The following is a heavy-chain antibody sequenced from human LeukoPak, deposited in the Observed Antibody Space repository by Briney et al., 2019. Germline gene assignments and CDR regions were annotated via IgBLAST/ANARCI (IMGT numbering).Heavy chain of an antibody. CDR2: INPNSGGT. CDR3: ARDLSTFDY. Sequence: GASVTVSRKASGYTFTSYYINWVRQAPGQGLEWMGWINPNSGGTHYAQKFRGRVTVTRDTSISAAYMDLSSLTSDDTAVYFCARDLSTFDYWGQGTLVTVSS. J-gene: IGHJ4*02. CDR1: GYTFTSYY. V-gene: IGHV1-2*02.